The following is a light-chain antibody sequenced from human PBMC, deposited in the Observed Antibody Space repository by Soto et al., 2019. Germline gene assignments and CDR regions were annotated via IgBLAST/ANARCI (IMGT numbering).Light chain of an antibody. CDR2: EVS. J-gene: IGLJ1*01. CDR3: SSYTSSSTLYV. CDR1: SSDVGGYNY. Sequence: QSVLTQPAPVSGSPGQSITISCTGTSSDVGGYNYVSWYQQHPGKAPKLMIYEVSNRPSGISNRFSGSKSGNTASLNISGLQAEDEADYYCSSYTSSSTLYVFGTGTKVTVL. V-gene: IGLV2-14*01.